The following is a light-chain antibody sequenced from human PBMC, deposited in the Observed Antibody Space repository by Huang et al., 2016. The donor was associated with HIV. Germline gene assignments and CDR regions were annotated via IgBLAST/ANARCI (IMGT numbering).Light chain of an antibody. J-gene: IGKJ1*01. CDR3: QQYFSALWT. CDR1: QGISNS. V-gene: IGKV1-NL1*01. CDR2: GAS. Sequence: DIQMTQSPSSLSASVADRVTITCRASQGISNSLAWYQQKTGKPPRLLVSGASKLESGVPSRVSGSGSGTDYTLTISSLQPEDFATYYCQQYFSALWTFGQGTKV.